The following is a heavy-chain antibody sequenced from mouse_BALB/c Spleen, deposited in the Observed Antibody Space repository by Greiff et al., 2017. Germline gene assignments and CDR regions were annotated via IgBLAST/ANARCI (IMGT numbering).Heavy chain of an antibody. D-gene: IGHD2-4*01. CDR1: GYTFTNYW. CDR2: IYPGGGYT. J-gene: IGHJ2*01. V-gene: IGHV1-63*02. Sequence: VQLVESGAELVRPGTSVKISCKASGYTFTNYWLGWVKQRPGHGLEWIGDIYPGGGYTNYNEKFKGKATLTADTSSSTAYMQLSSLTSEDSAVYFCARIDYDYIFDYWGQGTTLTVSS. CDR3: ARIDYDYIFDY.